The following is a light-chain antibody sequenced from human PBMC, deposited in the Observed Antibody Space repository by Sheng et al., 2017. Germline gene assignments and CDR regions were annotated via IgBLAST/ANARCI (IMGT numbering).Light chain of an antibody. J-gene: IGLJ2*01. CDR3: GTWDRSLRQVV. V-gene: IGLV1-51*02. Sequence: QSVLTQPPSVSAAPGQKVTISCSGTSSNIGKDYVSWYQHLPGTAPKLLIYENNKRPSGIPDRFSGSKSGSSGTLDITGLQTGDEADYYCGTWDRSLRQVVFGGGTKVTVL. CDR1: SSNIGKDY. CDR2: ENN.